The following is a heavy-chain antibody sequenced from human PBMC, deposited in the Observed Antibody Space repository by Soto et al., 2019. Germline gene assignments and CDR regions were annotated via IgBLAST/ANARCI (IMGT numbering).Heavy chain of an antibody. J-gene: IGHJ6*02. V-gene: IGHV3-33*01. CDR3: ARDLVVVTAILRDYYYYGMDV. D-gene: IGHD2-21*02. Sequence: GGSLRLSCAASGFTFSSYGMHWVRQAPGKGLEWVAVIWYDGSNKYYADSVKGRFTISRDNSKNTLYLQMNSLRAEDTAVYYCARDLVVVTAILRDYYYYGMDVWGQGTTVTVSS. CDR2: IWYDGSNK. CDR1: GFTFSSYG.